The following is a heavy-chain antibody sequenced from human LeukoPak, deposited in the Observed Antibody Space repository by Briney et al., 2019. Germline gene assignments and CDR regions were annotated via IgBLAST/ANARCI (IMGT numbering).Heavy chain of an antibody. Sequence: GGSLRLSCAASGFTFDDYTMHWVRQAPGKGLEWVSLISWDGGSTYYADSVKGRFTISRANSKNSLYLQMNSLRTEDTALYYCAKEPYGSGSYWGYFDYWGQGTLVTVSS. D-gene: IGHD3-10*01. CDR3: AKEPYGSGSYWGYFDY. V-gene: IGHV3-43*01. J-gene: IGHJ4*02. CDR2: ISWDGGST. CDR1: GFTFDDYT.